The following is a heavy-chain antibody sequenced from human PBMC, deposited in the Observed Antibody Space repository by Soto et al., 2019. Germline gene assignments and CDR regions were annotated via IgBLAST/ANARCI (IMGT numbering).Heavy chain of an antibody. CDR3: ARGVLVAANPLYYFDY. CDR1: GGSFSGYY. D-gene: IGHD2-15*01. CDR2: INHSGST. Sequence: SETLSLTCAVYGGSFSGYYWSWIRQPPGKGLEWIGEINHSGSTNYNPSLKSRVTISVDTSKNQFSLKLSSVTAADTAVYYCARGVLVAANPLYYFDYWGQGTLVTVS. V-gene: IGHV4-34*01. J-gene: IGHJ4*02.